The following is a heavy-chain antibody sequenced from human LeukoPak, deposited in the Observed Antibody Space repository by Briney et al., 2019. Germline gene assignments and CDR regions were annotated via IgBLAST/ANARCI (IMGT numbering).Heavy chain of an antibody. CDR2: MYYSGST. V-gene: IGHV4-30-4*01. Sequence: SQTLSLTCTVSGGSISSDDYYWNWIRQPPGKGLEWIVYMYYSGSTYYNPSLKTRVVISKDKSKNQISLNLSSVTTADTAVYYCARDKWVKVGNSWRQYGMDVWGQGTTVTVSS. CDR3: ARDKWVKVGNSWRQYGMDV. J-gene: IGHJ6*02. CDR1: GGSISSDDYY. D-gene: IGHD6-13*01.